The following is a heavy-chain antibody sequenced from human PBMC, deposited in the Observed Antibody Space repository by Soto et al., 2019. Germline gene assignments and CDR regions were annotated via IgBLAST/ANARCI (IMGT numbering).Heavy chain of an antibody. V-gene: IGHV3-23*01. Sequence: GGSLRLSCAASGFTFSSYAMSWVRQAPGKGLEWVSAISGSGGSTYYADSVKGRFTISRDNSKNTLYLQMNTLRAEDTAVYYCAKDPYSSSWYVLNWFDPWGQGTLVTVSS. D-gene: IGHD6-13*01. CDR1: GFTFSSYA. CDR3: AKDPYSSSWYVLNWFDP. J-gene: IGHJ5*02. CDR2: ISGSGGST.